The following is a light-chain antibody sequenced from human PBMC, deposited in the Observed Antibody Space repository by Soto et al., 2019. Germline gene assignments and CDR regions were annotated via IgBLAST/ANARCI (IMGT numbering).Light chain of an antibody. CDR2: SAS. V-gene: IGKV1-9*01. J-gene: IGKJ3*01. CDR3: QLLDTYSFT. CDR1: QGISSS. Sequence: IQLTQSPSSLSASVGDRVTITCRASQGISSSLSLYQQKPGKVPKLLIYSASTLQSGVPSSFSGSTSGTDLPLPVSSLQSQDGATFYCQLLDTYSFTLIPGTKVHIK.